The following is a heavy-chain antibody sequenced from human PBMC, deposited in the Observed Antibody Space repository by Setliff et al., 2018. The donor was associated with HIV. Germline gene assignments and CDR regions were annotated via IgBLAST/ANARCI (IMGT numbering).Heavy chain of an antibody. Sequence: PGGSLRLSCAASGFTFDDYAMHWVRQTPGKGLEWVSSLSGSSSYWKYADSAKGRFTISRDNAKNSLYLQMNSPRAEDTAVYYCARVVGYSGYDFGYMDVWGKGTTVTVSS. CDR2: LSGSSSYW. J-gene: IGHJ6*03. V-gene: IGHV3-21*01. CDR1: GFTFDDYA. CDR3: ARVVGYSGYDFGYMDV. D-gene: IGHD5-12*01.